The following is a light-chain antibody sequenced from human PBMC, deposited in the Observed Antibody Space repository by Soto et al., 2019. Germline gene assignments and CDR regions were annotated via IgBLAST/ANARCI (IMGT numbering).Light chain of an antibody. CDR2: GAS. CDR3: HQYNNWPPWT. V-gene: IGKV3-15*01. J-gene: IGKJ1*01. Sequence: EIVMTQSPATLSVSPGERATLSCRASQSVSSNLAWYQQKPGQAPRLLIYGASTRATGIPARFSGSGSGTEFTLTISSLQYDDYAVHYCHQYNNWPPWTFGQGTKVDIK. CDR1: QSVSSN.